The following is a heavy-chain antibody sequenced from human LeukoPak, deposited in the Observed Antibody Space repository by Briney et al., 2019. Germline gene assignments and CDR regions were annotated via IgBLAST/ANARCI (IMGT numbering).Heavy chain of an antibody. J-gene: IGHJ5*02. Sequence: GASVKVSCKASGYTFTSYAMHWVRQAPGQRLEWMGWINAGNGNTKYSQKFQGRVTITRDTSASTAYMELSSLRSEDTAVYYCARDAALTLPTAEYNWFDPWGQGTLVTVSS. V-gene: IGHV1-3*01. CDR1: GYTFTSYA. D-gene: IGHD2-15*01. CDR3: ARDAALTLPTAEYNWFDP. CDR2: INAGNGNT.